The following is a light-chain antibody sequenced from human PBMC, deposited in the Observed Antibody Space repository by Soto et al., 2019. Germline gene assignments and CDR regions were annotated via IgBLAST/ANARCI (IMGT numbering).Light chain of an antibody. Sequence: AIRMTQSPSSFSASTVDRVTITCXASQGISSYLAWYQQKPGKAPKLLIYAASTLRSGVPSRFSGSGSGTEFTLTIGNLQPDDFATYYCQHYNSYFPWMFGQGTKVDIK. V-gene: IGKV1-8*01. CDR3: QHYNSYFPWM. J-gene: IGKJ1*01. CDR2: AAS. CDR1: QGISSY.